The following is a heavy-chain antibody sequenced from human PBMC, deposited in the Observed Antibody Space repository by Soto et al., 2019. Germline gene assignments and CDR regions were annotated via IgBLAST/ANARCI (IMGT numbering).Heavy chain of an antibody. CDR2: IHPTDSTT. J-gene: IGHJ5*02. CDR3: ARQRYYSPDLGP. V-gene: IGHV5-51*01. Sequence: QLMKVCYXAAGYNFANYWIGWVSKRPGEGPEWMGIIHPTDSTTLYSPSVQGHVAISADNSITTAYLQWFSLEASDTAMYYCARQRYYSPDLGPCGQGT. D-gene: IGHD3-10*01. CDR1: GYNFANYW.